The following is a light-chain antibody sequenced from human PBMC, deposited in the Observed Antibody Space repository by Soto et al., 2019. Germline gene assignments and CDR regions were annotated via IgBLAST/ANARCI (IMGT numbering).Light chain of an antibody. CDR2: GAS. V-gene: IGKV3D-20*02. CDR1: QSVSNNY. Sequence: DIVFTQSGGTVTLSPGERATLSCRASQSVSNNYLAWYQQKPGQAPRLLIYGASNRATGIPDRFTGSGSGTEFTLTISRLEPEDFAVYYCQQRSNWPPYTFAQGTKADIK. CDR3: QQRSNWPPYT. J-gene: IGKJ2*01.